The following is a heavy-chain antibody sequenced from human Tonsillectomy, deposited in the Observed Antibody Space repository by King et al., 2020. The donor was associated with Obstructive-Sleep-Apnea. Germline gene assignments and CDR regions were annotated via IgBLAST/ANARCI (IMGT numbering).Heavy chain of an antibody. V-gene: IGHV4-31*03. D-gene: IGHD5-12*01. J-gene: IGHJ6*02. CDR3: ARYFGVATITGYYHGMEG. CDR1: GGSISSGGYY. CDR2: IYYSGST. Sequence: VQLQESGPGLVKPSQTLSLTCTVSGGSISSGGYYWSWIRQHPGKGLEWIGYIYYSGSTYYNPSLKSRLTISVDTSKNQFSLKLSSVTAADTAVYYCARYFGVATITGYYHGMEGWGQGTTVTVSS.